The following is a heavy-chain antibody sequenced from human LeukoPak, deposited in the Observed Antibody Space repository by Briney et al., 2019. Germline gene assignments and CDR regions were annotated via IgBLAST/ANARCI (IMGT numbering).Heavy chain of an antibody. CDR3: AREPPRYYYDSSGYYWFDP. CDR1: GYTFTSYD. Sequence: ASVKVSCKASGYTFTSYDINWVRQATGRGLEWMGWMNPNSGNTGYAQKFQGRVTMTRNTSISTAYMELSSLRSEDTAVYYCAREPPRYYYDSSGYYWFDPWGQGTLVTVSS. CDR2: MNPNSGNT. J-gene: IGHJ5*02. V-gene: IGHV1-8*01. D-gene: IGHD3-22*01.